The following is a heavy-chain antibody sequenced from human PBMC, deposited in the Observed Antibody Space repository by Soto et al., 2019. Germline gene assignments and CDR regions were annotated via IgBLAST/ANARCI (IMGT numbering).Heavy chain of an antibody. CDR3: TKSRGDAYKWGLGLDQ. J-gene: IGHJ4*02. D-gene: IGHD3-10*01. CDR1: GFTFSDYA. Sequence: QERLVESGGGVVQPGRSLRLSCAVSGFTFSDYAMHWVRQAPGKGLEWVALIWHDGINEFYADSVKGRFTISRDISNNTLHLQMNSPRPEATAVYHCTKSRGDAYKWGLGLDQGGQGTLVTVSS. CDR2: IWHDGINE. V-gene: IGHV3-33*03.